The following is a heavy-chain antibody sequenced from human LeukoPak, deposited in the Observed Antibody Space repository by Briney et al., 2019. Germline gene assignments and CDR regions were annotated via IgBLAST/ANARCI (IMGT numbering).Heavy chain of an antibody. CDR2: MNPNSGNT. V-gene: IGHV1-8*01. D-gene: IGHD3-22*01. Sequence: GASVTVSCKASGYTFTSYDINWVRQATGQGLEWMGWMNPNSGNTGYAQKFQGRVTITRNTSISTAYMELSSLRSEDTAVYYCATEMPMIAQNYYYYYYMDVWGKGTTVTVSS. CDR1: GYTFTSYD. J-gene: IGHJ6*03. CDR3: ATEMPMIAQNYYYYYYMDV.